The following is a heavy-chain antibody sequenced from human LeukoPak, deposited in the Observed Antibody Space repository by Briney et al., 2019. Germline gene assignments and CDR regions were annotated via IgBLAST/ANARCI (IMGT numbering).Heavy chain of an antibody. Sequence: GGSLRLSCAASGFTSSSYAMSGVRGAPGKRVEGGSAISSSGGSTVYTDSVKGRFNISRDNSKNTLYLQMNSLRAEDTAVYYCAKDLKGYYGSGSYPHWGQGTLVTVSS. CDR3: AKDLKGYYGSGSYPH. V-gene: IGHV3-23*01. J-gene: IGHJ4*02. CDR2: ISSSGGST. D-gene: IGHD3-10*01. CDR1: GFTSSSYA.